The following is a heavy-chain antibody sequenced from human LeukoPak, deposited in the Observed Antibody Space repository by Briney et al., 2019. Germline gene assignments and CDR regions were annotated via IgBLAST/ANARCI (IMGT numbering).Heavy chain of an antibody. Sequence: PGGSLRLSCAASGFTFSGHAMSWVRQAPGKGLEWVSVISESGDTTYYADSAKGRFTMSRDNSKNTLYLQMNSLRAEDTAVYYCAKVGRTSSDPSDYWGQGTLVTVSS. CDR1: GFTFSGHA. CDR2: ISESGDTT. D-gene: IGHD2-2*01. J-gene: IGHJ4*02. V-gene: IGHV3-23*01. CDR3: AKVGRTSSDPSDY.